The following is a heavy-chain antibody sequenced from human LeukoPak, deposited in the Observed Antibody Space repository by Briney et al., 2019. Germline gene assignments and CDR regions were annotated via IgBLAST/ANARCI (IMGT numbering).Heavy chain of an antibody. CDR3: ARGLAVADPTRYGYYYYGMDV. D-gene: IGHD6-19*01. J-gene: IGHJ6*02. CDR1: GGTFSSYA. Sequence: GASVKVSCTASGGTFSSYAISWVRQAPGQGLEWMGGIIPIFGTANYAQKFQGRVTITADESTSTAYMELSSLRSEDTAVYYCARGLAVADPTRYGYYYYGMDVWGQGTTVTVSS. CDR2: IIPIFGTA. V-gene: IGHV1-69*01.